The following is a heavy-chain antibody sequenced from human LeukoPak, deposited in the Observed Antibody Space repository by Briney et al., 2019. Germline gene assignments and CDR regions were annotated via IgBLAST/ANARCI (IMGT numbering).Heavy chain of an antibody. CDR2: INPNTGGT. J-gene: IGHJ6*03. D-gene: IGHD3-3*01. CDR3: ARGFQLEVLVYYYYMDV. V-gene: IGHV1-2*02. CDR1: GYTFTDYY. Sequence: ASVKVSCKASGYTFTDYYMHWMRQAPGQGLEWMGWINPNTGGTNYAQKFQGRVTVTRDTSISTAYMELSRLRSDDTAVYYCARGFQLEVLVYYYYMDVWGKGTTVTVSS.